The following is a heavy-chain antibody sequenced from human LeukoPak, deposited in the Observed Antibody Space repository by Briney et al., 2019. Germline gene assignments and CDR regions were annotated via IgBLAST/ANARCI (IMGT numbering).Heavy chain of an antibody. D-gene: IGHD3-10*01. J-gene: IGHJ5*02. CDR3: ARTRGITMVRVRGGNWFDP. Sequence: SETLSLTCAVYGGSFSGYYWSWIRQPPGKGLEWIGEINHSGSTNYNPSLKSRVTISVDTSKNQFSLKPSSVTAADTAVYYCARTRGITMVRVRGGNWFDPWGQGTLVTVSS. CDR2: INHSGST. CDR1: GGSFSGYY. V-gene: IGHV4-34*01.